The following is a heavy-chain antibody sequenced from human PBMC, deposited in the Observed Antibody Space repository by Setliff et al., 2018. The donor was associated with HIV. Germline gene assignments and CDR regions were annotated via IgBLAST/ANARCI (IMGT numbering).Heavy chain of an antibody. J-gene: IGHJ4*02. D-gene: IGHD1-1*01. Sequence: PGGSLRLSCVASGFTFNNYYMYWVRQAPGKGPEWVANINQDENKKNYVDSVKGRFTISRDNSKNTLYLQVNSLRPEDTAVYYCASARIPTGGTSTSFDYWGQGTLVTVSS. CDR1: GFTFNNYY. V-gene: IGHV3-7*01. CDR3: ASARIPTGGTSTSFDY. CDR2: INQDENKK.